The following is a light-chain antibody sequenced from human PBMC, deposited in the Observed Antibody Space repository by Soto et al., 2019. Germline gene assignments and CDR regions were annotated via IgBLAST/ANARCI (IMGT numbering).Light chain of an antibody. CDR1: QSVGSN. J-gene: IGKJ1*01. Sequence: EIVMTKSPATLSVSPGERVTLSCRASQSVGSNLAWYQQKPGQTPRLLVFGASTRATGIPARFSGSGSGTEFTLTISSLQSEDFAVYYCQQYKDWRTFGQGTKVEIK. CDR3: QQYKDWRT. V-gene: IGKV3-15*01. CDR2: GAS.